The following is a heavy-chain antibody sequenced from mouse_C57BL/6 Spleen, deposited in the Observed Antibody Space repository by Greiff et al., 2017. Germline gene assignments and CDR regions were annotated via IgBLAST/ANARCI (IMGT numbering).Heavy chain of an antibody. CDR2: IYPRDGST. CDR1: GYTFTSYD. D-gene: IGHD3-2*02. CDR3: ARRAAQATGYYAMDY. Sequence: VQLQQSGPELVKPGASVKLSCKASGYTFTSYDINWVKQRPGQGLEWIGWIYPRDGSTKYNEKFKGKATLTVDTSSSTAYMELHSLTSEDSAVYFCARRAAQATGYYAMDYWGKGTSVTVSS. V-gene: IGHV1-85*01. J-gene: IGHJ4*01.